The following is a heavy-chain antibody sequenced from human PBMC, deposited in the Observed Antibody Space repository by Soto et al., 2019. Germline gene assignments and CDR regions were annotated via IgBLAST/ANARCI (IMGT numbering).Heavy chain of an antibody. D-gene: IGHD3-3*01. J-gene: IGHJ1*01. CDR1: GFTFSSYC. CDR3: ARGYYDFWSSVVHH. V-gene: IGHV3-48*01. CDR2: ISSTSSTI. Sequence: GGSLRLSCAASGFTFSSYCMNWVRQAPGKGLEWISYISSTSSTIHYADSVKGRFTISRDNAKNSLYLQMNSLRAEDTAVYYCARGYYDFWSSVVHHCGQGTLVTVSS.